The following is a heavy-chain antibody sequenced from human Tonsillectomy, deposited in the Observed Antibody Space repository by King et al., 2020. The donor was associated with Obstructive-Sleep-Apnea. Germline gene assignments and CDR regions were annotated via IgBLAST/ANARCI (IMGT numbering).Heavy chain of an antibody. Sequence: VQLVESGGGLVKPGGSLRLSCAASGFIFSDYYMSWIRQAPGKGLEWVSYISSSSSYTNYADSLKGRFTISRDNAKNLLYLQMNSLRAEDTAVYYCARERPSSSQYQKDNYNYGMDVWGQGTTVTVSS. V-gene: IGHV3-11*06. CDR1: GFIFSDYY. CDR3: ARERPSSSQYQKDNYNYGMDV. D-gene: IGHD6-13*01. CDR2: ISSSSSYT. J-gene: IGHJ6*02.